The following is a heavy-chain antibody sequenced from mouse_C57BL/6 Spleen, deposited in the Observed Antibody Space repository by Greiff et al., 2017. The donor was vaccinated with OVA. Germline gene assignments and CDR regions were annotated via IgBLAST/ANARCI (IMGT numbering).Heavy chain of an antibody. D-gene: IGHD1-1*01. CDR1: GYTFTSYW. Sequence: QVQLQQPGAELVRPGSSVKLSCKASGYTFTSYWMHWVKQRPIQGLEWIGNIDPSDSETHYNQKFKDKATLTVDKSSSTAYMQLSSLTSDDSAVYYGARSVGYYGSSYDYFDYWGQGTTLTVSS. V-gene: IGHV1-52*01. CDR3: ARSVGYYGSSYDYFDY. CDR2: IDPSDSET. J-gene: IGHJ2*01.